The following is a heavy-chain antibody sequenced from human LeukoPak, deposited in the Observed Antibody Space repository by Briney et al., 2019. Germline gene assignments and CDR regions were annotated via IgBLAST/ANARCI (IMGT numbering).Heavy chain of an antibody. V-gene: IGHV1-2*02. Sequence: ASVKVSCKASGYTFTGYYMHWVRQAPGQGLEWMGRIDPDSGGTHYAQKFQVRVTVTRDTSITTVYMELSGLTSDDTAVYYCARVPGPYTTSRFDYWGQGTLVTVSS. D-gene: IGHD2-2*02. J-gene: IGHJ4*02. CDR2: IDPDSGGT. CDR1: GYTFTGYY. CDR3: ARVPGPYTTSRFDY.